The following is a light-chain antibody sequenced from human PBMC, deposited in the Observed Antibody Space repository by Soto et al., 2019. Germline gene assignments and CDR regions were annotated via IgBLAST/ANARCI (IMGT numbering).Light chain of an antibody. V-gene: IGLV2-14*01. J-gene: IGLJ3*02. CDR3: CSYTSSNTWV. CDR1: SSGVGGYNY. CDR2: EVS. Sequence: QSVLTQPASVSGSPGQSITISCTGTSSGVGGYNYVSWYQQHPGKAPKLMIYEVSNRPSGVSNRFSGSKSGNTAALTISGLQAEDEADYYCCSYTSSNTWVFGGGTKLTVL.